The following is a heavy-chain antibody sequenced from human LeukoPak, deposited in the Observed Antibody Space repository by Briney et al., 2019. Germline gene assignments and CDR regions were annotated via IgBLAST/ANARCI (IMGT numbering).Heavy chain of an antibody. CDR1: GFTFSSYS. V-gene: IGHV3-21*01. J-gene: IGHJ6*02. CDR3: ARSLTQCRDDV. Sequence: RGSLRLSCAVSGFTFSSYSTNWVRHAPGEGLGWVSSISSSRSYTYYADSVKGRFTISRGNTNNSLYLQMNSLRAEDTAVYYCARSLTQCRDDVWGQGTTVTVSS. CDR2: ISSSRSYT. D-gene: IGHD3-16*02.